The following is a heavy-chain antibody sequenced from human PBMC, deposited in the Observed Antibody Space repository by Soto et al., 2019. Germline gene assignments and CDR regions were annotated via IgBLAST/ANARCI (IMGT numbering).Heavy chain of an antibody. D-gene: IGHD2-2*01. V-gene: IGHV3-23*01. J-gene: IGHJ5*02. CDR1: GFTFSSYA. CDR2: ISGSGGST. Sequence: EVQLLESRGGLVQPGGSLRLSCAASGFTFSSYAMSWVRQAPGKGLEWVSAISGSGGSTYYADSVKGRFTISRDNSKNTLYLQMNSLRAEDTAVYYCAKSSSTGSNIVVVPAALINWFDPWGQGTLVTVSS. CDR3: AKSSSTGSNIVVVPAALINWFDP.